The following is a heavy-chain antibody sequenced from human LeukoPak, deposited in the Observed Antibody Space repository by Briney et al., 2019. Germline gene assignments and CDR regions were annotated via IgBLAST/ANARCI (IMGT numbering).Heavy chain of an antibody. CDR2: ISAYNGNT. CDR1: GYTFTSYG. Sequence: ASVKVSSKASGYTFTSYGTSWVRQAPGQGLEWMGWISAYNGNTNYAQKLQGRVTMTADTFTSTAYMELRSLRSDDTAVYYCAREREGIRLGELSYSDYWGQGTLVTVSS. D-gene: IGHD3-16*02. V-gene: IGHV1-18*01. J-gene: IGHJ4*02. CDR3: AREREGIRLGELSYSDY.